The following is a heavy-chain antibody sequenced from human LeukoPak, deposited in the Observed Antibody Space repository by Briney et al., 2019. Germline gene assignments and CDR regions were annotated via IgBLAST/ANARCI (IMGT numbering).Heavy chain of an antibody. CDR1: EFTFSTYS. Sequence: GGSLRLSCAASEFTFSTYSMNWVRQAPGKGLQWISYISSGSSAIYYADSVKGRFTISRVNAKNSLYLQMNSLRAEDTAVYYCTRDPRRLDYWGQGTLVTVSS. CDR2: ISSGSSAI. J-gene: IGHJ4*02. CDR3: TRDPRRLDY. V-gene: IGHV3-48*01.